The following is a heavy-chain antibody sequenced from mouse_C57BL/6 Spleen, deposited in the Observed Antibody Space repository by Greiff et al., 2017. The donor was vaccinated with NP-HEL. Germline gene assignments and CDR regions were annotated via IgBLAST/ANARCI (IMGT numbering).Heavy chain of an antibody. CDR2: IYPRSGNT. J-gene: IGHJ4*01. CDR3: ARYRCYDPYYYAMDY. CDR1: GYTFTSYG. V-gene: IGHV1-81*01. D-gene: IGHD2-12*01. Sequence: QVQLQQSGAELARPGASVKLSCKASGYTFTSYGISWVKQRTGQGLEWIGEIYPRSGNTYYNEKFKGKATLTADKSSSTAYMELRSLTSEDSAVYFCARYRCYDPYYYAMDYWGQGTSVTVSS.